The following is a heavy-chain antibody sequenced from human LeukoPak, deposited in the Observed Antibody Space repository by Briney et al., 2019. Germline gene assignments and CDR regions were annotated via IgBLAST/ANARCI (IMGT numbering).Heavy chain of an antibody. CDR2: IGNTGRTI. CDR1: GFTFSSYE. D-gene: IGHD1-14*01. Sequence: PGGSLRLSCAASGFTFSSYEMNWVRQAPGRGLEWVSYIGNTGRTIYYADSVQGRFTFSRDNAKNSLYLQMNSLRAEDTAIYYCVRGDRYFFDFWGQGTLVTVSS. CDR3: VRGDRYFFDF. V-gene: IGHV3-48*03. J-gene: IGHJ4*02.